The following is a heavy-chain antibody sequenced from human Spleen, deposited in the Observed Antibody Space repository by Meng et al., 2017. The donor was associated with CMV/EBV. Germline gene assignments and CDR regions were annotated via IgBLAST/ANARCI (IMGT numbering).Heavy chain of an antibody. CDR3: ANSYRGDSGFDY. CDR1: GFSLGGDG. Sequence: CAASGFSLGGDGRHWGRQAPGGGLEWGAVIWFDGSDEYYADSVKGRFTISRDNSKNTLYLQMNSLRVEDTAMYYCANSYRGDSGFDYWAREPWSPSPQ. J-gene: IGHJ4*02. CDR2: IWFDGSDE. D-gene: IGHD1-26*01. V-gene: IGHV3-33*06.